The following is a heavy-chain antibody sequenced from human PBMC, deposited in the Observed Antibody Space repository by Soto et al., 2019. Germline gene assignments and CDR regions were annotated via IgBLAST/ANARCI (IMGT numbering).Heavy chain of an antibody. CDR3: AKDTDVVGAAYKFDY. Sequence: LRLSCVASGFSFSSYGMHWVRQAPGKGLEWVAVISYDGGNKYYADSVKGRFTISRDNSKNTLDLQMNSLRGEDTAVYYCAKDTDVVGAAYKFDYWGQGTLVTVS. CDR1: GFSFSSYG. CDR2: ISYDGGNK. V-gene: IGHV3-30*18. J-gene: IGHJ4*02. D-gene: IGHD1-26*01.